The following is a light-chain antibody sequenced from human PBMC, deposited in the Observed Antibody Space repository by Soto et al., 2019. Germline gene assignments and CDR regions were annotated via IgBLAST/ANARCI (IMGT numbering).Light chain of an antibody. CDR1: QSVSSN. CDR3: QQYHNLWT. V-gene: IGKV3-15*01. CDR2: GAS. J-gene: IGKJ1*01. Sequence: EIVMTQSPATLSVSPGERATLSFRASQSVSSNLVWYQQKPGQAPRLLICGASTRVTGIATRFSGSGCGTEFTPTISILQSDDFAVYYWQQYHNLWTFGQGTKVDIK.